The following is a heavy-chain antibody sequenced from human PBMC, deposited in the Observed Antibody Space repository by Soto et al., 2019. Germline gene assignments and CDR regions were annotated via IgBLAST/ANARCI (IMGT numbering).Heavy chain of an antibody. Sequence: GGSLRLSCAASGFTFSSYGMHWVRQAPGKGLEWVAVISYDGSNKYYADSVKGRFPISRDNSKNTLYLQMNSLRAEDTAVYYCAKDRITGKLYYGMDVWGQGTTVTVSS. CDR1: GFTFSSYG. CDR3: AKDRITGKLYYGMDV. D-gene: IGHD1-20*01. J-gene: IGHJ6*02. V-gene: IGHV3-30*18. CDR2: ISYDGSNK.